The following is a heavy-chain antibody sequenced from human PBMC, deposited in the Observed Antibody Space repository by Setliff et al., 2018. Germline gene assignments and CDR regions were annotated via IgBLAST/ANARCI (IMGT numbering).Heavy chain of an antibody. CDR1: GYTFTTYG. V-gene: IGHV1-46*01. CDR2: INPSGGST. CDR3: AREGVSPMHW. J-gene: IGHJ4*02. Sequence: GASVKVSCKTSGYTFTTYGISWLRQAPGQGLEWMGIINPSGGSTSYAQKFQGRVTMTRDTSTSTVYMELSSLRSEDTAVYYCAREGVSPMHWWGQGTRVTVSS. D-gene: IGHD3-3*02.